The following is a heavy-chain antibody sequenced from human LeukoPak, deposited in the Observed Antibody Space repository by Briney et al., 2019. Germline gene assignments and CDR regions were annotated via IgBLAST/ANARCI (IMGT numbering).Heavy chain of an antibody. CDR2: INLKSGGT. CDR1: GYTFTGYY. Sequence: ASVKVSCKASGYTFTGYYMHWVRQAPGQGLEWMGWINLKSGGTNYAGKFQGRVTMTRDTTTSTAYMDLSRLRSVDTAVYYCARDSGAVVVTATAPDYWGQGTLVTVSS. V-gene: IGHV1-2*02. J-gene: IGHJ4*02. CDR3: ARDSGAVVVTATAPDY. D-gene: IGHD2-21*02.